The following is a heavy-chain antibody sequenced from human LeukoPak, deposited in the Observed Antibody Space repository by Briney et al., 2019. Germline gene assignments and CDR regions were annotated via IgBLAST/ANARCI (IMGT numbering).Heavy chain of an antibody. CDR3: ARDGGGSGSYPYYYCYYGMDV. CDR2: IYYSGST. CDR1: GGSISSYY. V-gene: IGHV4-59*01. D-gene: IGHD3-10*01. Sequence: SETLSLTCTVSGGSISSYYWSWIRQPPGKGLEWIGYIYYSGSTNYNPSLKSRVTISVDTSKNQFSLKLSSVTAADTAVYYCARDGGGSGSYPYYYCYYGMDVWGQGTTVTVSS. J-gene: IGHJ6*02.